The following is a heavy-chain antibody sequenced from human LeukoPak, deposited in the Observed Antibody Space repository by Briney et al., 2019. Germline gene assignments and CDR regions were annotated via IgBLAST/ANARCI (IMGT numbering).Heavy chain of an antibody. Sequence: PSETLSLTCTVSGGSFSSYYWSWIRQPPGKGLEWIGYIYYSGSTNYNPSLKSRVTISVDMSKNQFSLKLSSVSAADTAVYYCARHGGRAATYYFDYWGHGSLITVSS. CDR3: ARHGGRAATYYFDY. V-gene: IGHV4-59*08. CDR1: GGSFSSYY. CDR2: IYYSGST. J-gene: IGHJ4*01. D-gene: IGHD6-25*01.